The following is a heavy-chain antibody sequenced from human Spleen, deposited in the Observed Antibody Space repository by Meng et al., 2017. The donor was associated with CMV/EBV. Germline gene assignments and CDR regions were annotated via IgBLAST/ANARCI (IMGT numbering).Heavy chain of an antibody. CDR2: IYYTGIT. CDR3: ARGGNWNFMNHYYGLDV. V-gene: IGHV4-61*01. Sequence: SETLSLTCTVFGDSVSSGSYYWSWIRQPPGRGLEWIGYIYYTGITNYNPSLKSRVTISVDMSKNQHSLKLSSVTAADTAVYYCARGGNWNFMNHYYGLDVWGQGTTVTVSS. J-gene: IGHJ6*02. D-gene: IGHD1-7*01. CDR1: GDSVSSGSYY.